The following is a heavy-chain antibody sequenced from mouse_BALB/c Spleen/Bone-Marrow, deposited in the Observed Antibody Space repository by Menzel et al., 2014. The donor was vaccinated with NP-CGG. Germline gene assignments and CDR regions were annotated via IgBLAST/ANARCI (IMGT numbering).Heavy chain of an antibody. D-gene: IGHD1-2*01. CDR1: GFTFSSYA. V-gene: IGHV5-6-5*01. J-gene: IGHJ4*01. CDR2: ISSGGST. Sequence: EVKLVESGGGLVKPGGSLKLSCAASGFTFSSYAMSWVRRTPEKRLEWVASISSGGSTYYPDSVKGRFTISRDNARNILYLQMSSLRSEDTAMYYCASPLYYGLHYYAMDYWGQGTSVTVSS. CDR3: ASPLYYGLHYYAMDY.